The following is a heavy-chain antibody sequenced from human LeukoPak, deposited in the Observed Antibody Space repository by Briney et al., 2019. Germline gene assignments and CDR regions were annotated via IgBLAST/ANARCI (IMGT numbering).Heavy chain of an antibody. D-gene: IGHD6-6*01. CDR2: IYYSGST. J-gene: IGHJ3*02. CDR1: GDSISNYY. Sequence: SETLSLTCTVSGDSISNYYWSWIRQPPGKGLEWIGFIYYSGSTNYNPSLKSRVTMSVDTSKNQFSLKLSSVTAADTAVYYCASYYSSSLAFDIWGQGTMVTVSS. CDR3: ASYYSSSLAFDI. V-gene: IGHV4-59*12.